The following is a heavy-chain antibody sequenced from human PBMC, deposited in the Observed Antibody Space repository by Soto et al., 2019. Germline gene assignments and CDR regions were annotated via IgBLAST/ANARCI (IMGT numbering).Heavy chain of an antibody. CDR2: IYYSGST. CDR1: GGSISSGDYY. CDR3: ARGSYYYDSSDYYHY. V-gene: IGHV4-30-4*01. Sequence: QVQLQESGPGLVKPSQTLSLTCTVSGGSISSGDYYWSWIRQPPGKGLEWIGYIYYSGSTYYNPFLKSRVTISVDTSKNQFSLKLSSVTAADTAVYYCARGSYYYDSSDYYHYWGQGTLVTVSS. J-gene: IGHJ4*02. D-gene: IGHD3-22*01.